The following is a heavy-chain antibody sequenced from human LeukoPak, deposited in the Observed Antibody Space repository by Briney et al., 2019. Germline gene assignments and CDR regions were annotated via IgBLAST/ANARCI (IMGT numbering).Heavy chain of an antibody. D-gene: IGHD3-10*02. J-gene: IGHJ5*02. Sequence: SETLSLTCTVSGGSISSYYWSWIRQPPGKGLEWIGYIYYSGSTNYNPSLKSRVTISVDTSKNQSSLKLSSVTAADTAVYYCASDPTFGEFPLWFDPWGQGTLVTVSS. V-gene: IGHV4-59*01. CDR2: IYYSGST. CDR3: ASDPTFGEFPLWFDP. CDR1: GGSISSYY.